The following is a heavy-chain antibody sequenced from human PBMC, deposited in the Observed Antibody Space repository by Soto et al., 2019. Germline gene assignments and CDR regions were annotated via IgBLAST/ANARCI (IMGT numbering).Heavy chain of an antibody. CDR1: GGSFSGYY. D-gene: IGHD2-21*02. Sequence: LETLSLTCAVYGGSFSGYYLSWIRQPPGKGLEWIGEINHSGSTNYNPSLKSRVTISVDTSKNQFSLKLSSVTAADTAVYYCASSFTVTAIRASFFDYWGQGTLVTVSS. J-gene: IGHJ4*02. CDR2: INHSGST. CDR3: ASSFTVTAIRASFFDY. V-gene: IGHV4-34*01.